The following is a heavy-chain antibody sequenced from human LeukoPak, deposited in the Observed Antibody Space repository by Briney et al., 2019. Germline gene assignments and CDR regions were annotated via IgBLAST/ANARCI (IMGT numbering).Heavy chain of an antibody. CDR3: ARDGYYDFWSGYYRENWFDP. V-gene: IGHV3-7*01. J-gene: IGHJ5*02. D-gene: IGHD3-3*01. CDR2: IKQDVSEK. CDR1: GFTFSSYW. Sequence: GGSLRLSCAASGFTFSSYWMSWVRQAPGKGLEWVANIKQDVSEKDYVDSVKGRLTSSTNNAKTSLYLQMNSLRDEDTAVYYCARDGYYDFWSGYYRENWFDPWGQGPLVTVSS.